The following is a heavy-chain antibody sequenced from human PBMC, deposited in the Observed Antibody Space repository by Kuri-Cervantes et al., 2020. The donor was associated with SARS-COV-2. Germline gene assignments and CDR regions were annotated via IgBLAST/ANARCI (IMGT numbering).Heavy chain of an antibody. J-gene: IGHJ4*02. CDR1: GFPRRTSGVG. Sequence: SGPTLAKPTRLFTLNCTFSGFPRRTSGVGVGWIRQPPGKALEWLALIYLNDDKRYSPSLKSRLTITKDTSKNQVFLTMTNMDPVDTATYYCAHIVVVPAAIDRGGLLAFDYWGQGTLVTVSS. CDR3: AHIVVVPAAIDRGGLLAFDY. CDR2: IYLNDDK. D-gene: IGHD2-2*01. V-gene: IGHV2-5*01.